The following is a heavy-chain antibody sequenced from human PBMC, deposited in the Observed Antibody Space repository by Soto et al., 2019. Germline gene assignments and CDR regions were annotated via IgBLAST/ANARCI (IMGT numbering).Heavy chain of an antibody. CDR1: GYTFTSYD. D-gene: IGHD2-21*02. CDR3: ARPRLCGGDDYSAYYFDV. V-gene: IGHV1-8*01. CDR2: MNPTSGNS. J-gene: IGHJ4*02. Sequence: GASVKVSCKASGYTFTSYDINWVRQATGQGLEWMGWMNPTSGNSGYVQKFQGRVTVTRNTSISTAYMELTGLTSDDTAVYYCARPRLCGGDDYSAYYFDVWGEGALVTSPQ.